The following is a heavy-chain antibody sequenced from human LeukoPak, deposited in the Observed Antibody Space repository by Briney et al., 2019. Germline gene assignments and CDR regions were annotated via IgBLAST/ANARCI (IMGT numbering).Heavy chain of an antibody. D-gene: IGHD2-2*02. CDR2: MSFDVNNK. J-gene: IGHJ4*02. CDR3: ARGYCTSSSCYNDY. V-gene: IGHV3-30*04. Sequence: GGSLRLSCAASGFTFSTNAMSWVRQAPGKGLEWVATMSFDVNNKYYADSVRGRFTISRDNSKNTLYLQMNSLRAEDTAVYSCARGYCTSSSCYNDYWGQGTLVTVSS. CDR1: GFTFSTNA.